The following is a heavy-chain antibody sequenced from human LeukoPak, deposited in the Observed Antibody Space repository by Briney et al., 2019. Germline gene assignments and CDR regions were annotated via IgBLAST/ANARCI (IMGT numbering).Heavy chain of an antibody. CDR3: VKDLIAIGTRNAFDI. CDR1: GFTFSSYA. V-gene: IGHV3-23*01. Sequence: GGSLRLSCAASGFTFSSYAMNWVRQAPGKGLEWVSAISGSGGSTYYADSVKGRFTISRDNFKNTLYLQMNSLRAEDTAVYYCVKDLIAIGTRNAFDIWGQGTMVTVSS. CDR2: ISGSGGST. D-gene: IGHD2-21*01. J-gene: IGHJ3*02.